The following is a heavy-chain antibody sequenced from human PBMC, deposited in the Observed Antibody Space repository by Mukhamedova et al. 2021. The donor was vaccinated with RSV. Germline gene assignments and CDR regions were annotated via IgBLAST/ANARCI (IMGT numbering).Heavy chain of an antibody. J-gene: IGHJ3*02. Sequence: GKGLEWVGFIRSKAYGGTTEYAASVKGRFTISRDDSKSIAYLQMNSLKTEDTAVYYCTRDRQEERITIFGVVTEVGTFDIWGQGT. V-gene: IGHV3-49*02. D-gene: IGHD3-3*01. CDR3: TRDRQEERITIFGVVTEVGTFDI. CDR2: IRSKAYGGTT.